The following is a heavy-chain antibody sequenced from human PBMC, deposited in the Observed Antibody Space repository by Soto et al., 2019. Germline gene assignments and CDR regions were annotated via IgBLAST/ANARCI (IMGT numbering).Heavy chain of an antibody. CDR2: INPDSGGT. CDR3: ARELRSGYYKYWYFDL. J-gene: IGHJ2*01. V-gene: IGHV1-2*02. D-gene: IGHD3-3*01. CDR1: GYTFTIYH. Sequence: QVQLVQSGAEVREPGASVKVSCKASGYTFTIYHMHWVRQAPGQGLEWMGWINPDSGGTKYAQKFQGGVTLTRDTSISTVYMELSRLRSDDTAEYYCARELRSGYYKYWYFDLWGRGTLVTVSS.